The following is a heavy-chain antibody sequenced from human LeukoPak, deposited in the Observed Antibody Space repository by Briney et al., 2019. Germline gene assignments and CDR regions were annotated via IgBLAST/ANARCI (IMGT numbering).Heavy chain of an antibody. V-gene: IGHV4-30-4*08. CDR3: ARVIVVVPAAILSAFDI. CDR2: IYYSGST. CDR1: GGSISSGDYY. D-gene: IGHD2-2*01. Sequence: PSETLSLXCTVSGGSISSGDYYWSWIRQPPGKGLEWIGYIYYSGSTYYNPSLKSRVTISVDTSKNQFSLKLSSVTAADTAVYYCARVIVVVPAAILSAFDIWGQGTMVTVSS. J-gene: IGHJ3*02.